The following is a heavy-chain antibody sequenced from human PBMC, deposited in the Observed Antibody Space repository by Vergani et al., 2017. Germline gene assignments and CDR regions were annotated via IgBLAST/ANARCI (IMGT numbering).Heavy chain of an antibody. CDR2: ISSSSSYT. Sequence: VQLVESGGGLVKPGGSLRLSCAASGFTFSDYYMSWIRQAPGKGLEWVSYISSSSSYTNYADSVKGRFTISRDNAKNSLYLQMNSLRAEDTAVYYCAKLAVAYYYGMDVWGQGTTVTVSS. D-gene: IGHD6-19*01. CDR3: AKLAVAYYYGMDV. CDR1: GFTFSDYY. V-gene: IGHV3-11*05. J-gene: IGHJ6*02.